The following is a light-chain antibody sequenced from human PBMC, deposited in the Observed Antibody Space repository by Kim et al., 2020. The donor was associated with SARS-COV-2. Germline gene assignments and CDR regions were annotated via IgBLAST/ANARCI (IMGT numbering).Light chain of an antibody. J-gene: IGLJ3*02. Sequence: GQSGAISCSGSSSNIGSHFVYGRQKLPGTAPKLVIHENSQRPSGVPDRFSGSKSGTSASLAISGLRSEDEGDYYCAAWDDTLHAWVFGGGTQLTVL. CDR3: AAWDDTLHAWV. V-gene: IGLV1-47*01. CDR2: ENS. CDR1: SSNIGSHF.